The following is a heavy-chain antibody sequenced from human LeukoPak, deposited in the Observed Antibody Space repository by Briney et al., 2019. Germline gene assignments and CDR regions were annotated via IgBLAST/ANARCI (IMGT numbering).Heavy chain of an antibody. V-gene: IGHV1-46*01. J-gene: IGHJ5*02. CDR1: GYTFTSYY. D-gene: IGHD1-26*01. CDR2: INPSGGST. Sequence: ASVKVSCKASGYTFTSYYMHWVRHAPGQGLEWVGIINPSGGSTSYAQKFQGRVTMTRDMSTSTVYMELSSLRSEDTAVYYCARGDLVGANPNWFDPWGQGTLVTVSS. CDR3: ARGDLVGANPNWFDP.